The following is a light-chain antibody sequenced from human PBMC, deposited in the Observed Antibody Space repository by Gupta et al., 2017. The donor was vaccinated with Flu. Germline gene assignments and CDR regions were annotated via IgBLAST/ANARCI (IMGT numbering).Light chain of an antibody. CDR1: QSVSSW. CDR2: KAS. CDR3: QQYNSYSWT. Sequence: DIQMTQYPSTLSAFVGDRVSITCRASQSVSSWLAWSQLKPGKAPKLLIYKASSLESGVPSKFSGSGSWTEFTLTISSLQPDDFATYYCQQYNSYSWTFGQGTKVEIK. V-gene: IGKV1-5*03. J-gene: IGKJ1*01.